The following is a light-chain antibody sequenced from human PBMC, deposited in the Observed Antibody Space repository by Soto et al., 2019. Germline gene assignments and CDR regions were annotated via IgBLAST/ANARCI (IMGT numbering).Light chain of an antibody. J-gene: IGKJ1*01. CDR1: QSITNY. CDR3: QQSYGTPRT. Sequence: DIQMTQSPSSLSASVGDRVTITCRASQSITNYLNWYQQKPGKAPRLLIYAASSLQSGVPSRFSGRGSGTDFTLTINSLQPEDFATYYCQQSYGTPRTFGHGTKVEIK. CDR2: AAS. V-gene: IGKV1-39*01.